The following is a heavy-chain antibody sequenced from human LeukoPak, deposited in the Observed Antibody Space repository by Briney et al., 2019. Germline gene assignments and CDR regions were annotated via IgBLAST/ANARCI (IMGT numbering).Heavy chain of an antibody. CDR2: ISAYNGNT. D-gene: IGHD3-10*01. Sequence: ASVKVSCKASGYTFTSYGISWVRQAPGQGLEWMGWISAYNGNTNYAQKLQGRVTMTTDTSTSTAYMELRSLRSDDTAVYYCARLLWFGETHYYYYMDVWGKGTTVTVSS. J-gene: IGHJ6*03. V-gene: IGHV1-18*01. CDR3: ARLLWFGETHYYYYMDV. CDR1: GYTFTSYG.